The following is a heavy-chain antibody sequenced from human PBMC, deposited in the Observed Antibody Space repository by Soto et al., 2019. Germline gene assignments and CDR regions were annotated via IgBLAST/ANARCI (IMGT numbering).Heavy chain of an antibody. CDR2: IDPSDSYN. Sequence: GESLKISCKGSGYSFTSYWISWVRQMPGKGLEWMGRIDPSDSYNNHSPSFQGHVTMSADKSITTAYLQWSSLKASDTAMYYCAIRDNQDALDVWGQGTMVTVSS. V-gene: IGHV5-10-1*01. CDR3: AIRDNQDALDV. J-gene: IGHJ3*01. CDR1: GYSFTSYW. D-gene: IGHD2-15*01.